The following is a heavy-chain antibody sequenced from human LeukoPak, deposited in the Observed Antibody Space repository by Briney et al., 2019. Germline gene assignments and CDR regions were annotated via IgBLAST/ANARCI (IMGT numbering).Heavy chain of an antibody. D-gene: IGHD2-15*01. Sequence: ASVKVSCKASGYTFTSNYIHWVRQAPGQGLEWMGWISAYNGNTNYAQKLQGRVTMTTDTSTSTAYMELRSLRSDDTAVYYCAISPCSGGSCYFDYWGQGTLVTVSS. CDR3: AISPCSGGSCYFDY. V-gene: IGHV1-18*04. CDR1: GYTFTSNY. J-gene: IGHJ4*02. CDR2: ISAYNGNT.